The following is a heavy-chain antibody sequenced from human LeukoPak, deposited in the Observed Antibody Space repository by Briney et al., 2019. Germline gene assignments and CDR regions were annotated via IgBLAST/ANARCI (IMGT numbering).Heavy chain of an antibody. D-gene: IGHD2-15*01. CDR2: ISSDSTNI. Sequence: PGGSLRLSCAASGFTFSIYGMNWVRQAPGEGLEWVASISSDSTNIYYTDSVKGRFTISRDNAKNSMYLQMNSLILEDTAVYYCARDGSGSGDYRGQGTLVTVSS. CDR3: ARDGSGSGDY. J-gene: IGHJ4*02. CDR1: GFTFSIYG. V-gene: IGHV3-21*01.